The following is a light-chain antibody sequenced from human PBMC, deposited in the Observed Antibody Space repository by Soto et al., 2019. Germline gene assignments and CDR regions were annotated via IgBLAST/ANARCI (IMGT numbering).Light chain of an antibody. V-gene: IGKV1-27*01. CDR2: AAS. J-gene: IGKJ3*01. CDR3: QKYSSVPV. Sequence: DIQMTQSPTSLSASVGDRVTITCRASQDIRNFVAWYQQKPGKAPKLLIYAASTLQSGVPSRFSGSGYGTDFTLTINSLQPEYVATYSCQKYSSVPVFGPGTKVEIK. CDR1: QDIRNF.